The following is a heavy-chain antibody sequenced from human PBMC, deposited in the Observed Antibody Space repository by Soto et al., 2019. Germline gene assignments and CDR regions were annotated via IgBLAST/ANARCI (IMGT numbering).Heavy chain of an antibody. CDR3: ARVSGSYYDFWSGYRY. V-gene: IGHV3-11*04. J-gene: IGHJ4*02. CDR2: ISSSGTTM. Sequence: PGGSLRLSCAASGFSFSNYYMAWLRQAPGKGLEWVSYISSSGTTMYYADSAQGRFTISRDNAKNTLYLQMNSLRAEDTAVYYCARVSGSYYDFWSGYRYWGQGTLVTVSS. CDR1: GFSFSNYY. D-gene: IGHD3-3*01.